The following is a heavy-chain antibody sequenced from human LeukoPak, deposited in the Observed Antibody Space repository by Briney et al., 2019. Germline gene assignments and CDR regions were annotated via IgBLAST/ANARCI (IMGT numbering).Heavy chain of an antibody. CDR3: AKARYGSVRYFDY. D-gene: IGHD3-10*01. CDR1: GFTFSNYW. J-gene: IGHJ4*02. Sequence: GGSQRLSCAASGFTFSNYWMHWVRQAPGKGLVWVSRINSDGLITNYADSVKGRFTVSRDNSKNTLYLQMNSLRAEDTAVYYCAKARYGSVRYFDYWGQGTLVTVSS. V-gene: IGHV3-74*01. CDR2: INSDGLIT.